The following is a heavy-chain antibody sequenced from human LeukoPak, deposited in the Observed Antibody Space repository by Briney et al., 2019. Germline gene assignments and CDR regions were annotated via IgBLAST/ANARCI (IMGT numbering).Heavy chain of an antibody. J-gene: IGHJ4*02. CDR1: GGSISSYY. Sequence: SDTLSLTCTVSGGSISSYYWSWIRQPPGKGLEWIGYIYYSGSTNYNPSLKSRVTISVDTSKNQFSLKLSSVTAADTAVYYCARSSPRQWLPEYFDYWGQGTLVTVSS. D-gene: IGHD6-19*01. CDR2: IYYSGST. CDR3: ARSSPRQWLPEYFDY. V-gene: IGHV4-59*07.